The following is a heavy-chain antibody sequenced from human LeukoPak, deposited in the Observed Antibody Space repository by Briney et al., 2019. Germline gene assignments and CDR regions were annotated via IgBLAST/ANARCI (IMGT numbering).Heavy chain of an antibody. CDR3: ASGGIYYGAAFDF. CDR1: GFTFSSYW. J-gene: IGHJ4*02. D-gene: IGHD1-26*01. CDR2: INSDGSST. Sequence: GGSLRLSCVASGFTFSSYWMHWVRQAPGKGLVWVSRINSDGSSTKCADSVKGRFTISRDNAKNSLYLQMNSLRAEDTALYYCASGGIYYGAAFDFWGQGTLVTVSS. V-gene: IGHV3-74*03.